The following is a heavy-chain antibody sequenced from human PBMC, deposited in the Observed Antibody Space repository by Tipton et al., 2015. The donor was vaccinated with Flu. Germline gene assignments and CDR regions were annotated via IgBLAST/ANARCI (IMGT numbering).Heavy chain of an antibody. J-gene: IGHJ5*02. CDR3: AKSPDPCRYCSQGWFDP. Sequence: GSLRLSCAVSGLTFSSYAMSWVRQAPGKGLEWVSAISGNGDTTYYADSVKGRFTISRDNSKNTLYLQMNSLRAEDTAVYYCAKSPDPCRYCSQGWFDPWGQGTLVTVSS. V-gene: IGHV3-23*01. CDR1: GLTFSSYA. CDR2: ISGNGDTT. D-gene: IGHD2-15*01.